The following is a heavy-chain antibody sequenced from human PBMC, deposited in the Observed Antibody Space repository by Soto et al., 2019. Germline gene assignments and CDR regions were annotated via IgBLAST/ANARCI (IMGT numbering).Heavy chain of an antibody. CDR1: GFTFSSYD. V-gene: IGHV3-48*03. CDR2: ISGSGRTI. D-gene: IGHD3-22*01. CDR3: ARGDDNSGYYYALDY. Sequence: GGSLRLSCEASGFTFSSYDMNCVRQAPWKGLEWLSYISGSGRTIYYADSVKGRFTISRDSAKKSLFVQMNSLRAEDTALYYCARGDDNSGYYYALDYWGQGTTVTVSS. J-gene: IGHJ4*02.